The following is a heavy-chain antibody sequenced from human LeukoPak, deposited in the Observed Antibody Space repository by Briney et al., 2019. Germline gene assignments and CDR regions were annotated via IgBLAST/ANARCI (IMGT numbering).Heavy chain of an antibody. CDR3: AGHLSGTTMSHYFDF. CDR1: GDSISSGRNY. Sequence: SQTLSLTCSVSGDSISSGRNYWGWIRQSPGKGLEWIASIYSSGNTHSNPSLKSRVSISVDTSKNQVPLKLYSVTASDAAIYYCAGHLSGTTMSHYFDFWGQGTLVTVSS. J-gene: IGHJ4*02. CDR2: IYSSGNT. D-gene: IGHD1-1*01. V-gene: IGHV4-39*01.